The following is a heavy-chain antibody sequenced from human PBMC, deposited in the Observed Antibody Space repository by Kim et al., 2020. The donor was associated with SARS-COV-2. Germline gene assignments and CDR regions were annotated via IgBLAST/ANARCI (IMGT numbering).Heavy chain of an antibody. V-gene: IGHV4-31*03. CDR1: GASIAMVVYY. CDR2: FYYIGST. D-gene: IGHD6-13*01. Sequence: SETLSLTCTVSGASIAMVVYYWGWIGHNPGKGLEGIGYFYYIGSTTTNPSPKSRVTISVDTSKNQFSLKLSSVTAADTAVYYCARGEIAAAGPFDYWGQGTLVTVSS. CDR3: ARGEIAAAGPFDY. J-gene: IGHJ4*02.